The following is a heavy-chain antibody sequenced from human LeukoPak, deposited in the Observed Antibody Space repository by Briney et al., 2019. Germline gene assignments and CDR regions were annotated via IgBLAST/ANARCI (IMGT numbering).Heavy chain of an antibody. V-gene: IGHV3-74*01. CDR2: ISTDGSFT. CDR1: GFTFSSYW. Sequence: PGESLRLSCAASGFTFSSYWMHWVRQGPEKGLVWVARISTDGSFTSYADSVKGRFTISRDNAKNTLYLQMNSLRDEDTAVYYCARGYGTVWGQGTLVAVSS. J-gene: IGHJ4*02. D-gene: IGHD5-18*01. CDR3: ARGYGTV.